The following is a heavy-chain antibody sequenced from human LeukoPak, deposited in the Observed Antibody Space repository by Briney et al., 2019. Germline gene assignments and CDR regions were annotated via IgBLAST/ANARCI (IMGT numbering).Heavy chain of an antibody. Sequence: PSETLSLTCTASGGTISSHDRSWIRQPPGKGLEWIGYIYYSGTTNYSPSLKSRVTISVDTSKNQFSLKLSSVTAADTAVYYCARGEYSSSGADYYYMDVWGKGTTVTVSS. D-gene: IGHD6-6*01. V-gene: IGHV4-59*11. J-gene: IGHJ6*03. CDR1: GGTISSHD. CDR2: IYYSGTT. CDR3: ARGEYSSSGADYYYMDV.